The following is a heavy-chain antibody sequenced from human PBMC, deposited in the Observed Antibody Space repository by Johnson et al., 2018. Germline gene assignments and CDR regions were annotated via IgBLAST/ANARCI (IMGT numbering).Heavy chain of an antibody. D-gene: IGHD3-22*01. J-gene: IGHJ6*03. V-gene: IGHV3-11*04. CDR1: GFTVSDYY. CDR2: ISPGDSAI. Sequence: QVQLVESGGGLVKPGGSLRLSCAASGFTVSDYYMSWIRQAPGKGPEWVSYISPGDSAIYYTDSVKGRFTMSRDYAKNSQDLQMDSLRADETAIYYCARAHVSSSYCGYYYMEVGGEGTTVTVSS. CDR3: ARAHVSSSYCGYYYMEV.